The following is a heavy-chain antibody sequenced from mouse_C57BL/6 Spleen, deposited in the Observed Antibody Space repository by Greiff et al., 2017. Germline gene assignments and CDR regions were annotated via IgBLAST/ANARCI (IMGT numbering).Heavy chain of an antibody. CDR3: ATTAQAHWYFDV. Sequence: VKLMESGPELVKPGASVKISCKASGYAFSSSWMNWVKQRPGKGLEWIGRIYPGDGDTNYNGKFKGKATLTADKSSSTAYMQLSSLTSEDSAVYFCATTAQAHWYFDVWGTGTTVTVSS. V-gene: IGHV1-82*01. CDR2: IYPGDGDT. D-gene: IGHD3-2*02. CDR1: GYAFSSSW. J-gene: IGHJ1*03.